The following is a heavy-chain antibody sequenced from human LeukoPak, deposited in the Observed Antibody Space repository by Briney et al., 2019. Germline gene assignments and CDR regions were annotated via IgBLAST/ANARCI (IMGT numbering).Heavy chain of an antibody. J-gene: IGHJ4*02. CDR1: GFTFSSYS. CDR3: ANHLACGSTTCPSFDD. Sequence: GGSLRLSCAASGFTFSSYSMNWVRQAPGKGLEWVSYISSSSSTIYYADSVKGRFTISRDNAKNSLYLQMNDLRAEDTAVYYCANHLACGSTTCPSFDDWGQGTLVTVSS. V-gene: IGHV3-48*04. CDR2: ISSSSSTI. D-gene: IGHD2-2*01.